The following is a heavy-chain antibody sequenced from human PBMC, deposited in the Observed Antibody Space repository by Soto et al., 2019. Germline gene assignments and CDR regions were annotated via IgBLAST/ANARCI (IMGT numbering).Heavy chain of an antibody. Sequence: GGSLRLSCAASGFTFSSYGMHWVRQAPGKGLEWVAVISYDGSNKYYADSVKGRFTISRDNSKNTLYLQMNSLRAEDTAVYYCAKDFMITFGGVIVPDSFDYWGQGTLVTVSS. V-gene: IGHV3-30*18. CDR2: ISYDGSNK. J-gene: IGHJ4*02. D-gene: IGHD3-16*02. CDR3: AKDFMITFGGVIVPDSFDY. CDR1: GFTFSSYG.